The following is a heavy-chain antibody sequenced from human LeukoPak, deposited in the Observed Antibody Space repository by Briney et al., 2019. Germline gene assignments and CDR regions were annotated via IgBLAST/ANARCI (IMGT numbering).Heavy chain of an antibody. Sequence: GGSLRLSCAASGFTFSTYWMTWVRQAPGKGLEWVANLKQDGSEEYYVDSVKGRFTISRDNVKNSLYLQMNSLRAEDTAVYYCARDYRSSSGRSIDYWGRGTLVTVSS. CDR1: GFTFSTYW. CDR2: LKQDGSEE. V-gene: IGHV3-7*01. J-gene: IGHJ4*02. CDR3: ARDYRSSSGRSIDY. D-gene: IGHD6-6*01.